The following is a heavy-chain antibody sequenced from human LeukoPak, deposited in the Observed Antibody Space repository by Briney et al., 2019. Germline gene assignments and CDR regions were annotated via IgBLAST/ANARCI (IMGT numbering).Heavy chain of an antibody. Sequence: GGSLRLSCAASGFTFSNAWMSWVRQAPGKGLEWIARIKSKTDGGTTDYAAPVKGRFTISRDNSKNTLYLQMNSLRAADTAVYYCAGDSSDLGGDWGQGTLVTVSS. J-gene: IGHJ4*02. CDR1: GFTFSNAW. V-gene: IGHV3-15*01. D-gene: IGHD3-22*01. CDR2: IKSKTDGGTT. CDR3: AGDSSDLGGD.